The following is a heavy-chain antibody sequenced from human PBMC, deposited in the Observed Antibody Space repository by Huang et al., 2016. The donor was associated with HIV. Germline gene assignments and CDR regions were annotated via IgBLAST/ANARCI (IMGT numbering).Heavy chain of an antibody. J-gene: IGHJ4*02. CDR2: INPDSGGT. CDR3: ARDGGQTTPGRFGY. Sequence: QVQLVQSGAEVKKPGASVKVSCKASGYTFTGYYMHWVRQASGQGREWKGGINPDSGGTNKAQKFKGRVTVTRDTSISTACMELSSLRSDDTAVYYCARDGGQTTPGRFGYWGQGTLVTVSS. CDR1: GYTFTGYY. V-gene: IGHV1-2*02. D-gene: IGHD1-7*01.